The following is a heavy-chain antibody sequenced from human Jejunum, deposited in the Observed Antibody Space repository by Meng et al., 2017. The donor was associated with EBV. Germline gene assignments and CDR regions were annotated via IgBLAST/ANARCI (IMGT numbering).Heavy chain of an antibody. J-gene: IGHJ4*02. CDR3: ARGAYFSSSWYYFDY. D-gene: IGHD6-13*01. V-gene: IGHV4-39*07. CDR1: GDSITGSDYY. Sequence: QLQLHASGPGLGRPLESLSLPFTVSGDSITGSDYYWGWIRQPPGKGLNWVGTIYYSGSTYYNPSLKSRVTISLDTSKSQFSLKLTSVTAADTALYYCARGAYFSSSWYYFDYWGQGTLVTVSS. CDR2: IYYSGST.